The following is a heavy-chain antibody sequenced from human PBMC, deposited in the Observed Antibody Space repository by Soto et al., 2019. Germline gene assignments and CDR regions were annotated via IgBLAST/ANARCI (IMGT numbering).Heavy chain of an antibody. CDR3: ARDLRGPNYGDYDDAFHI. Sequence: SQTLSLTCAISGDSVSSNSAAWNWIRQSPSRGLEWLGRTYYRSKWYNDYAVSVKSRITINPDTSKNQFSLQLNSVTPEDTAVYYCARDLRGPNYGDYDDAFHIWGQGTMVTVSS. CDR1: GDSVSSNSAA. J-gene: IGHJ3*02. CDR2: TYYRSKWYN. D-gene: IGHD4-17*01. V-gene: IGHV6-1*01.